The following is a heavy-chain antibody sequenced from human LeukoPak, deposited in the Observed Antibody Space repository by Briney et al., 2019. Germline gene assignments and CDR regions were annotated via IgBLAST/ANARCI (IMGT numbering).Heavy chain of an antibody. Sequence: SETLSLTCTVSGYSISSGYYWGWIRQPPGKGLEWIGSIYHSGTTYYNPSLKSRVTISVDTSKNQFSLKLRSVTAADTAVYYCARRAGYSSSWPNYWGQGTLVTVSS. CDR3: ARRAGYSSSWPNY. CDR1: GYSISSGYY. V-gene: IGHV4-38-2*02. J-gene: IGHJ4*02. CDR2: IYHSGTT. D-gene: IGHD6-13*01.